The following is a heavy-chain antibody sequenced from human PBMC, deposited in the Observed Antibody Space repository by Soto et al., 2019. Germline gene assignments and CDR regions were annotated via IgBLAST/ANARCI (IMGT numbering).Heavy chain of an antibody. CDR3: ARTVFSAYDYWRTYFDY. CDR1: GFVFGANA. V-gene: IGHV3-30-3*01. CDR2: ISHNGNRQ. J-gene: IGHJ4*02. D-gene: IGHD5-12*01. Sequence: GGSLRLSCVASGFVFGANAMHWVRQAPGKGLEWVSMISHNGNRQHYADSVKGRFTISRDNSKNTLFLQMDSLRADDTAMYYCARTVFSAYDYWRTYFDYWGQGSLVPVSS.